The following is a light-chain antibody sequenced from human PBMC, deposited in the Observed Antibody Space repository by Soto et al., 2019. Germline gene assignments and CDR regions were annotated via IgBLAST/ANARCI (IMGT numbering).Light chain of an antibody. Sequence: QSVLTQPASVPGSPGQSITISCTGTSSDVGSYNYVSWYQQHPGKAPKLMIYEVRNRPSGVSDRFSGPKSGKTASLTIFGLQAEDEADYYCSSYTTSTTQVFGGGTKVTVL. CDR3: SSYTTSTTQV. CDR1: SSDVGSYNY. CDR2: EVR. V-gene: IGLV2-14*01. J-gene: IGLJ2*01.